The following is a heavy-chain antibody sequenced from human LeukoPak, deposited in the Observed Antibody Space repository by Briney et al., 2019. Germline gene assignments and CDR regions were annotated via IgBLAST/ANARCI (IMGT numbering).Heavy chain of an antibody. CDR3: ARFCSSTSCQGEDAFDI. V-gene: IGHV1-2*02. CDR2: INPNSGGT. CDR1: GYTFTGYY. J-gene: IGHJ3*02. D-gene: IGHD2-2*01. Sequence: ASVKVSCKASGYTFTGYYMHWVRQAPGQGLEWMGWINPNSGGTNYAQKFQGRVTMTRDTSISTAYMELSRLRSDDTAVYYCARFCSSTSCQGEDAFDIWGQGAMVTVSS.